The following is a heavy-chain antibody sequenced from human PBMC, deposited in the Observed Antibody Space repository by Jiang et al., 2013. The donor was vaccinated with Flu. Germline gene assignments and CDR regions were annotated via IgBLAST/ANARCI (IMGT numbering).Heavy chain of an antibody. Sequence: LSCAASGFTFSSYSMNWVRQAPGKGLEWVSSISSSSSYIYYADSVKGRFTISRDNAKNSLYLQMNSLRAEDTAVYYCARDDAYYDILTGYYGAFDIWGQGTMVTVSS. CDR2: ISSSSSYI. CDR3: ARDDAYYDILTGYYGAFDI. CDR1: GFTFSSYS. J-gene: IGHJ3*02. V-gene: IGHV3-21*01. D-gene: IGHD3-9*01.